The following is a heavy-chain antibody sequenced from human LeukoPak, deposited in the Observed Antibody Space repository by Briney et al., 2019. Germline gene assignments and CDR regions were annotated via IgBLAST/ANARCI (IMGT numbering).Heavy chain of an antibody. J-gene: IGHJ4*02. CDR2: ISGSGANT. D-gene: IGHD4-17*01. CDR3: AKLGAGDYPYYFDS. Sequence: GGSLRLSCAASGYTFSSYAMSWVRQAPGKGLEWVSAISGSGANTYYADSVQGRFTVSRDNSKNTLYLQMNSLRAEGTAVYYCAKLGAGDYPYYFDSWGEGTLVTVSS. V-gene: IGHV3-23*01. CDR1: GYTFSSYA.